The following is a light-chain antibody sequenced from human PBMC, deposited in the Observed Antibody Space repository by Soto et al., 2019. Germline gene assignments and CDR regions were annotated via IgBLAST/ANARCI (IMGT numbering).Light chain of an antibody. CDR2: DVS. CDR3: SSSTSSSTLYV. Sequence: QSVLTQPASVSGSPGQSITISCTGTSSDVGGYNYVSWYQQHPGKAPKLVIYDVSNRPSGVSNRFSGSKSGNTASLTISGLQAEDEADYYCSSSTSSSTLYVFGTGTKVTVL. J-gene: IGLJ1*01. V-gene: IGLV2-14*01. CDR1: SSDVGGYNY.